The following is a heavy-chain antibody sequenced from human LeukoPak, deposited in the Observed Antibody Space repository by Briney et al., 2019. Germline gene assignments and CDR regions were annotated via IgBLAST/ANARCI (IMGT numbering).Heavy chain of an antibody. J-gene: IGHJ4*02. CDR3: ARDHYGGYAYSDY. D-gene: IGHD5-12*01. CDR1: GFTFSSYG. CDR2: IWYDGTNK. Sequence: GWSLRLSCVASGFTFSSYGMHWVRQAPGKGLEWVAVIWYDGTNKYYADSVKGRFTISRDNSKNTLYLQMNSLRAEDTAVYYCARDHYGGYAYSDYWGRGALVIVSS. V-gene: IGHV3-33*01.